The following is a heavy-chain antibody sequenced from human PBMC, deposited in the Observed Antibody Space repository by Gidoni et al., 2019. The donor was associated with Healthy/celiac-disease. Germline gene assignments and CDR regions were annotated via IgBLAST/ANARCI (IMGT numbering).Heavy chain of an antibody. D-gene: IGHD4-17*01. CDR3: ARISDYGDPGSED. CDR1: GFSLSNGRMG. J-gene: IGHJ4*02. Sequence: QVTLKESAPVLVKPTENLTLTCTVSGFSLSNGRMGVSWIRPPPGKALAWLAHIFSNDEESYSTSLQSRLTISKDTSKSQVVLTMANIDPVDTATYYCARISDYGDPGSEDWGQGTLVTVSS. CDR2: IFSNDEE. V-gene: IGHV2-26*01.